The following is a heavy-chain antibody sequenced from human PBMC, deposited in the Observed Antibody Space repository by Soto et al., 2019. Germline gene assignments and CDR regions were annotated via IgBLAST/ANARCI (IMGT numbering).Heavy chain of an antibody. J-gene: IGHJ4*02. Sequence: GGSLRLSCAASGFTFSSYGMHWVRQAPGKGLEWVAVIWYDGSNKYYADSVKGRFTISRDNSKNTLYLQMNSLRAEDTAVYYCARVGDIVVVPAAPPDYWGQGTLVTVSS. CDR1: GFTFSSYG. D-gene: IGHD2-2*01. CDR3: ARVGDIVVVPAAPPDY. V-gene: IGHV3-33*01. CDR2: IWYDGSNK.